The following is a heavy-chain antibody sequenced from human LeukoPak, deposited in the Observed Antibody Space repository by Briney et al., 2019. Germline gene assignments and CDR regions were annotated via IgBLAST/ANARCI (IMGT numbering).Heavy chain of an antibody. D-gene: IGHD1-26*01. CDR1: GFTFSSCA. J-gene: IGHJ4*02. V-gene: IGHV3-23*01. CDR3: AEDPIFSGSYGVFDY. CDR2: IIDSGNSI. Sequence: GGSLRLSCAASGFTFSSCAMSWVRQAPGKGLEWVSTIIDSGNSIYYADSAEGRFTISRDNSKNTLYLQMNSLRAGDTAVYYCAEDPIFSGSYGVFDYWGLGTLVTVSS.